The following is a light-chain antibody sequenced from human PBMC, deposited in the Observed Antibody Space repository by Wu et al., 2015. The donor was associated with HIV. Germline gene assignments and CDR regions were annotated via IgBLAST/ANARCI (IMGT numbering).Light chain of an antibody. CDR1: QGIGSY. Sequence: DSQLTQSPSFLSAFIGARVTITCRASQGIGSYLAWYQQKPGKVPKLLIYAASILQSGVPSRFSGSGSGTKFTLTINSLQPDDIATYYCQRLYDFPLWTFGQGTKLELK. CDR2: AAS. V-gene: IGKV1-9*01. CDR3: QRLYDFPLWT. J-gene: IGKJ2*02.